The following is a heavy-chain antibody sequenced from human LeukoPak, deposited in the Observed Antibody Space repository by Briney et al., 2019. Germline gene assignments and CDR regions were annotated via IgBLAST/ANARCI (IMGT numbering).Heavy chain of an antibody. Sequence: GGSLRLSCAASGFTFSSYEMNWVRQAPGKGLEGVSYISSSGSTIYYADSVKGRFTISRDNAKNSLYLQMNSLRAEDTAVYYCASSYYDFWSGYSLSYYFDYWGQGTLVTVSS. CDR1: GFTFSSYE. D-gene: IGHD3-3*01. V-gene: IGHV3-48*03. CDR3: ASSYYDFWSGYSLSYYFDY. CDR2: ISSSGSTI. J-gene: IGHJ4*02.